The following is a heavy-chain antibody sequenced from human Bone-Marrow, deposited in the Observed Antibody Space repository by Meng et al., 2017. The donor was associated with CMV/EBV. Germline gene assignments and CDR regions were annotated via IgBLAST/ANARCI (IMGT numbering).Heavy chain of an antibody. J-gene: IGHJ6*02. V-gene: IGHV3-30*02. CDR1: GFTFSSYG. Sequence: GESLKISCAASGFTFSSYGMHWVRQAPGKGLEGVAFIRYDGSNKYYADSVKGRFTISRDNSKNTLYLQMNSLRAEDTAVYYCAKGKGILNYEGGMDVWGQGTTVTVSS. D-gene: IGHD1-7*01. CDR2: IRYDGSNK. CDR3: AKGKGILNYEGGMDV.